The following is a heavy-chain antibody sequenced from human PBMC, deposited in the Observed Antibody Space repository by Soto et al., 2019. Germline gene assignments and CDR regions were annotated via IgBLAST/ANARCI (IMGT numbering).Heavy chain of an antibody. CDR2: TSTSRKYT. CDR1: GYALRDYS. CDR3: VRDRDWAFDI. J-gene: IGHJ3*02. D-gene: IGHD3-9*01. Sequence: PGGSLRLSCAASGYALRDYSMNWVRQAPGKGLEWVSYTSTSRKYTFYADSVRGRFTISRDEARNSVYLQLNSLRDEDTAVYYCVRDRDWAFDIWGQGTMVTVSS. V-gene: IGHV3-21*05.